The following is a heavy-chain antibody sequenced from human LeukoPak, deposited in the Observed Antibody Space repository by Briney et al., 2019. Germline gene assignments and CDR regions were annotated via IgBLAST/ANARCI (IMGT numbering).Heavy chain of an antibody. CDR2: IYYAGST. J-gene: IGHJ5*02. CDR3: ARHGPYLGRLGWFDP. Sequence: SETLSLTCTVSSGSISSYYWSWIRQPPGKGLEWIGYIYYAGSTNYNPSLKSRVTISVDTSKNQFSLNLSSVTAADTAVYYCARHGPYLGRLGWFDPWGQGTLVTVSS. CDR1: SGSISSYY. V-gene: IGHV4-59*08. D-gene: IGHD1-26*01.